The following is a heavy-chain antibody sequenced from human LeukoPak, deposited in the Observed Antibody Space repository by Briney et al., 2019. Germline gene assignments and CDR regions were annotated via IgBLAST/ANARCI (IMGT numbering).Heavy chain of an antibody. CDR2: IYHSGST. CDR1: GYSISSGYY. V-gene: IGHV4-38-2*02. CDR3: ANTADYDILTGYSGSFDY. D-gene: IGHD3-9*01. J-gene: IGHJ4*02. Sequence: PSDTLSLTCTVSGYSISSGYYWGWIRQPPGKGLEWIGSIYHSGSTYYNPSLKSRVTISVDTSKNQFSLKLSSVTAADTAVYYCANTADYDILTGYSGSFDYWGQGTLVTVSS.